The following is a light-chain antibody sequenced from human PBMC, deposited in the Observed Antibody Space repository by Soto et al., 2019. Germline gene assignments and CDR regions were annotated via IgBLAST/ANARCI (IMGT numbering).Light chain of an antibody. V-gene: IGKV1-33*01. CDR3: TQYDNHSFS. J-gene: IGKJ3*01. Sequence: DIRMTQSPSSLYASVGDRVTITCQARLDISYYLNCYQQKPGKAPKLLIYDASNLGTGVPSRFSGSRSGPDFTFTISSLKPAHSATYYCTQYDNHSFSFGTGTTEAI. CDR2: DAS. CDR1: LDISYY.